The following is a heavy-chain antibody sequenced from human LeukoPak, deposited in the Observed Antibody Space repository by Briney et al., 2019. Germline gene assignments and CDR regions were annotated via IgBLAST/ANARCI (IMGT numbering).Heavy chain of an antibody. J-gene: IGHJ4*02. V-gene: IGHV3-23*01. CDR2: IGSGADL. D-gene: IGHD3-16*01. Sequence: PGGSLRLSCAASGFSFGVHAMSWFRQAPGKGPEWVATIGSGADLFYAESVKGRFTISRDDPRNTLWLHMNSLRAEDTALYYCAKDWTPHNRVYDCFDFWGQGTQVTVSS. CDR1: GFSFGVHA. CDR3: AKDWTPHNRVYDCFDF.